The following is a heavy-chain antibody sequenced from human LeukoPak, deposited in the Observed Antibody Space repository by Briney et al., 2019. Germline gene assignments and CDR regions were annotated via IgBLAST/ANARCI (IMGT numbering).Heavy chain of an antibody. CDR1: GFTFSSYA. CDR3: TGHSSSNGDYYFDS. Sequence: AGGSLRLSCAASGFTFSSYAMNWVRHAPGKGLEWVSSISSSSTYIYYADSVKGRFTISRDNAKNSLYLQMNSLKTEDTAVYYCTGHSSSNGDYYFDSWGQGTPVTVSS. V-gene: IGHV3-21*04. CDR2: ISSSSTYI. D-gene: IGHD4-17*01. J-gene: IGHJ4*02.